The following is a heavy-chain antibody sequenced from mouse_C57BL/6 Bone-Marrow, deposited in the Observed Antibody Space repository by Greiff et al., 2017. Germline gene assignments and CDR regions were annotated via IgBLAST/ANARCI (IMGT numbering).Heavy chain of an antibody. Sequence: VQLQQSGAELVRPGASVKLSCTASGFNIKDDYMHWVKQRPEQGLEWIGWIDPENGDTEYASKFQGKATIPADTSSHTAYLQLSSLTSEDTAVYYSTSRIYYYYGLFAYWGQGTLVTVSA. D-gene: IGHD2-4*01. V-gene: IGHV14-4*01. CDR1: GFNIKDDY. CDR3: TSRIYYYYGLFAY. CDR2: IDPENGDT. J-gene: IGHJ3*01.